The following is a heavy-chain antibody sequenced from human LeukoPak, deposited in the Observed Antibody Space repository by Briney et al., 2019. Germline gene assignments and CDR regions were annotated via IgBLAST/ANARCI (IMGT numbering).Heavy chain of an antibody. Sequence: SETLSLTCTVSGGSISGYYRSWIRQPPGKGLEWIGYIYYSGSANYNPSLKSRVTISVDTSKNQFSLKVTSVTAADTAVYYCARFAAAAYYFDYWGQGTLVTVSS. CDR2: IYYSGSA. CDR1: GGSISGYY. J-gene: IGHJ4*02. V-gene: IGHV4-59*01. D-gene: IGHD6-13*01. CDR3: ARFAAAAYYFDY.